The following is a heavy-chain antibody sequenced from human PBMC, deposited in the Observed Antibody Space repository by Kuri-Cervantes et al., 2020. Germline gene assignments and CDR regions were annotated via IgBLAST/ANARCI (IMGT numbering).Heavy chain of an antibody. CDR2: ISSSSSTI. CDR3: ARGHYGEADALDI. D-gene: IGHD4-17*01. J-gene: IGHJ3*02. V-gene: IGHV3-48*02. CDR1: GFTFSSYS. Sequence: GGSLRLSCAASGFTFSSYSMNWVRQAPGKGLEWVSYISSSSSTIYYVDSVKGRFTISRDNAKNSLYLQMNSLRDEDTAVYYCARGHYGEADALDIWGQGTMVTVSS.